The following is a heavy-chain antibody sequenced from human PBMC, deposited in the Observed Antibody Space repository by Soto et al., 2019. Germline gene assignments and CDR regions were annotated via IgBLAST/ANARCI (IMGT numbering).Heavy chain of an antibody. CDR2: INPNSGDT. Sequence: ASVWDSCKASAYTVTGYHLHWVRPAPGQGLEWMGWINPNSGDTNYAQKFQGWVNMTRDTSISTAYRELRSLRSDDTAVYYCATEGDFCSGYLFDYWCQGTLGTVSS. D-gene: IGHD3-3*01. J-gene: IGHJ4*02. V-gene: IGHV1-2*04. CDR3: ATEGDFCSGYLFDY. CDR1: AYTVTGYH.